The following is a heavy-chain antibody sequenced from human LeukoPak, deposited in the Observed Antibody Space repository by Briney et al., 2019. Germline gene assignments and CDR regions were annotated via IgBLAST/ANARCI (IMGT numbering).Heavy chain of an antibody. CDR3: ARVFGYQLLSLGWFDP. CDR1: GGTFSSYA. CDR2: IIPIFGTA. Sequence: ASVKVSCKASGGTFSSYAISWVRQAPGQGLEWMGGIIPIFGTANYAQKFQGRVTITADESTSTAYMELSSLRSEDTAVYYCARVFGYQLLSLGWFDPWGQGTLVAVSS. V-gene: IGHV1-69*13. D-gene: IGHD2-2*01. J-gene: IGHJ5*02.